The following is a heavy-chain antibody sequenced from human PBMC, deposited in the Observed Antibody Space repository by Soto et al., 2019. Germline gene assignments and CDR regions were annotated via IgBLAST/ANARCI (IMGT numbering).Heavy chain of an antibody. D-gene: IGHD3-3*01. Sequence: GASVKVSCKASGGTFSSYAISWVRQAPGQGLEWMGGIIPIFGTANYAQKFQGRVTITADESTSTAYMELSSLRSEDTAVYYCASRAEITISSGSRIYGMDVWGQGTTVTV. CDR2: IIPIFGTA. V-gene: IGHV1-69*13. CDR1: GGTFSSYA. J-gene: IGHJ6*02. CDR3: ASRAEITISSGSRIYGMDV.